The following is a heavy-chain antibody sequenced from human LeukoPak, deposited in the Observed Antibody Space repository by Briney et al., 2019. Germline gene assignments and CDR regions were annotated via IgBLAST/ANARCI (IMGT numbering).Heavy chain of an antibody. CDR1: GFTFRSYA. V-gene: IGHV3-23*01. J-gene: IGHJ4*02. D-gene: IGHD3-22*01. CDR3: AKGNTYYYDSSGYYPDY. Sequence: PGGSLRLSCAASGFTFRSYAMNWVRQAPGKGLEWVSSISGSGGSTYYADSVKGRFTISRDNSKNTLYLQMNSLRAEDTAVYYCAKGNTYYYDSSGYYPDYWGQGTLVTVSS. CDR2: ISGSGGST.